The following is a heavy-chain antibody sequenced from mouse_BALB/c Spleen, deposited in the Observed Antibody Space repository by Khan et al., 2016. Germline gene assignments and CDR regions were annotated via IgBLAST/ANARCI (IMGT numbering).Heavy chain of an antibody. D-gene: IGHD1-1*01. CDR2: IYPGDGDT. Sequence: QVQLQQSGAELARPGASVKLSCKASGYTFTSYWMQWVKQRPGQGLEWIGAIYPGDGDTRYTQKFKGKATLTADKSSSTAYMQLSSLASEDSAGYYCASYYGSSYDYFDYWGQGTTLTVSS. CDR1: GYTFTSYW. V-gene: IGHV1-87*01. J-gene: IGHJ2*01. CDR3: ASYYGSSYDYFDY.